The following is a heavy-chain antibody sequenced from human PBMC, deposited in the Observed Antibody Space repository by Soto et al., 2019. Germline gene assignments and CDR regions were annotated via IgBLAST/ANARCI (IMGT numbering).Heavy chain of an antibody. Sequence: GESLKISCQGSGYAFSSYWIAWVRQMPGKGLEWMGIIYPGDSDTRYSPSFQGQVTISVDKSITTAYLQWSSLKASDTAMYYCARGYCTATICDPWFDPWGQVTLVTVSS. J-gene: IGHJ5*02. CDR1: GYAFSSYW. D-gene: IGHD2-8*02. V-gene: IGHV5-51*01. CDR2: IYPGDSDT. CDR3: ARGYCTATICDPWFDP.